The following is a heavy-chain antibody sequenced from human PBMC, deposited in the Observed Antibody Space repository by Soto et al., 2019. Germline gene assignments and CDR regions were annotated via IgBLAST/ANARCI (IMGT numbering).Heavy chain of an antibody. CDR1: GFTLSDFW. Sequence: EVQLVESGGGLVQPGGSLRLSCATSGFTLSDFWMTWVREAPGKGLEWVANIGKDGSERNYVDSVKGRFTISRDDGKKSLYLQMSSLRAEDAAVYYCVRGGFSLDKWGQGTLVTVAS. D-gene: IGHD3-10*01. J-gene: IGHJ4*02. CDR3: VRGGFSLDK. V-gene: IGHV3-7*01. CDR2: IGKDGSER.